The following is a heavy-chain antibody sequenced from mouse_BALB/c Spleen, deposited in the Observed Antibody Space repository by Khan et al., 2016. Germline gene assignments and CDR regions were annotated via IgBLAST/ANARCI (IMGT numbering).Heavy chain of an antibody. CDR3: GRTQER. CDR2: INPSSGYT. V-gene: IGHV1-4*01. CDR1: GYTFTSYT. Sequence: QVQLKQSGAELARPGASVKMSCKASGYTFTSYTMHWVKQWPGQGLEWIGYINPSSGYTKYNQKFKDKATLTADKSSSTAYMQLSSLTSEESEVYYCGRTQERWGQGTTLTVAS. D-gene: IGHD3-2*02. J-gene: IGHJ2*01.